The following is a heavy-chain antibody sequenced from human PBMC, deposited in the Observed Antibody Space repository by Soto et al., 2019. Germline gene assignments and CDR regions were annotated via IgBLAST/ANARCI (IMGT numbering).Heavy chain of an antibody. CDR2: INPSGGST. CDR1: GYTFTSYY. V-gene: IGHV1-46*03. J-gene: IGHJ6*03. CDR3: SSSDFWSGYYTLRYYYMDV. Sequence: ASVKVSCKASGYTFTSYYMHWVRQAPGQGLEWMGIINPSGGSTSYARKFQGRVTMTRDTSTSTVYMELSSLRSEDTAVYYCSSSDFWSGYYTLRYYYMDVWGKGTTVTVSS. D-gene: IGHD3-3*01.